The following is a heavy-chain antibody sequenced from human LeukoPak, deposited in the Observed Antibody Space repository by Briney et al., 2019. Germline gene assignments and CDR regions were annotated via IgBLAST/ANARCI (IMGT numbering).Heavy chain of an antibody. D-gene: IGHD3-10*01. CDR3: ARNYYGSGSYYDFDY. Sequence: ASVKVSCKASGYSFTIYAMHWVRQAPGQRLEWMGWINAGNGNTKYSQKFQGRVTITRDTSASTAYMELSSLRSEDTAVYYCARNYYGSGSYYDFDYWGQGTLVTVS. CDR2: INAGNGNT. CDR1: GYSFTIYA. J-gene: IGHJ4*02. V-gene: IGHV1-3*01.